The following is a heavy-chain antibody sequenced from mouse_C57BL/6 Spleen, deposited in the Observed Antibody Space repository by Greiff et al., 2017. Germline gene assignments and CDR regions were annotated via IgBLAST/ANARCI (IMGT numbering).Heavy chain of an antibody. CDR3: ARGGIYYDYDGYYYAMDY. CDR2: ILPGSGST. J-gene: IGHJ4*01. D-gene: IGHD2-4*01. CDR1: GYTFTGYW. Sequence: QVQLQQSGAELMKPGASVKLSCKATGYTFTGYWIEWVKQRPGHGLEWIGEILPGSGSTNYNEKFKGKATFTADTSSNTAYMQLSSLTTEDSAIYYCARGGIYYDYDGYYYAMDYWGQGTSVTVSS. V-gene: IGHV1-9*01.